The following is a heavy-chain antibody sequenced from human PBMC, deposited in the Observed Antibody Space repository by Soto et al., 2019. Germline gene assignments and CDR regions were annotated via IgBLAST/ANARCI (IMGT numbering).Heavy chain of an antibody. CDR2: ISGVCYNI. CDR1: GFTFSTFE. J-gene: IGHJ4*02. CDR3: ARDDSRGWHYQGLSDY. V-gene: IGHV3-48*03. D-gene: IGHD6-19*01. Sequence: VGSLRLSCAASGFTFSTFEMNWVRQAPGKGLEWISCISGVCYNIYYADSVNGRFTVSRDNAKHTLYLHMNIPTAEATGVYYCARDDSRGWHYQGLSDYWGQGILVTVSS.